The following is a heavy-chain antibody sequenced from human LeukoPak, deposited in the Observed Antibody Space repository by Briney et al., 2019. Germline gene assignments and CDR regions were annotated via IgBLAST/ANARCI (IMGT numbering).Heavy chain of an antibody. CDR2: IYFSGSA. J-gene: IGHJ3*02. D-gene: IGHD3-16*02. Sequence: SETLSLTCTVSGGSISSYYWSWICQRPRKGLERVWYIYFSGSANYNTSLTSRVTISVDTSKNKFSLKLSSVTAADRAVYYWARLPRKDYVWGSYRYDDAFDIWGQGTMVTVSS. V-gene: IGHV4-59*01. CDR3: ARLPRKDYVWGSYRYDDAFDI. CDR1: GGSISSYY.